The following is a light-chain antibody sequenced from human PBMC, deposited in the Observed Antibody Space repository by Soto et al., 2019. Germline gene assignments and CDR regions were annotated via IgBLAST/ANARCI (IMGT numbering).Light chain of an antibody. CDR2: DAS. V-gene: IGKV3-11*01. Sequence: EIVLTPSPAALSLSPGERATLSCRASQSVSTSLAWYQQKPGQAPRLLIYDASNRATDIPVRFSGSGSGTDFTLAIRRLVPEDFGVYYCQKRGHWPSTFGQGTTLEIK. CDR1: QSVSTS. J-gene: IGKJ2*01. CDR3: QKRGHWPST.